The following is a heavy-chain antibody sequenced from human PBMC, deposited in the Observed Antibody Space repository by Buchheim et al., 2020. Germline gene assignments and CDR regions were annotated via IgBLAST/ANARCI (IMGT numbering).Heavy chain of an antibody. J-gene: IGHJ4*02. CDR2: ISGSGGGT. V-gene: IGHV3-23*01. Sequence: EVQLLESGGGLVQPGGSLRLSCAASGFTFSRYAMSWVRQAPGKGLEWVSAISGSGGGTYYANSVKGRFTISRDNSKNPVSFQVNSLSAEDTAVYYCAKEMYSSGFFDYWGQGTL. CDR1: GFTFSRYA. D-gene: IGHD6-19*01. CDR3: AKEMYSSGFFDY.